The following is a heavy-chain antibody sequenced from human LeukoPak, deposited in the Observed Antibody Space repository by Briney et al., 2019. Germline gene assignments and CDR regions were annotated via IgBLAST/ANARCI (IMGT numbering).Heavy chain of an antibody. D-gene: IGHD3-3*01. J-gene: IGHJ5*02. CDR1: GYSISSGYY. V-gene: IGHV4-38-2*02. Sequence: PSETLSLTCTVSGYSISSGYYWGWIRQPPGKGLEWIGSIYHNGNTFYNPSLKSRVTISVDTSKNQFSLKLSSVTAADTAVYYCARSYDFWSGYPNNWFDPWGQGTLVTVSS. CDR3: ARSYDFWSGYPNNWFDP. CDR2: IYHNGNT.